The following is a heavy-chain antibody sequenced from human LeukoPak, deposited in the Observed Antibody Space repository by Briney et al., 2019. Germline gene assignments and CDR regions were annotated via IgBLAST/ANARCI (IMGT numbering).Heavy chain of an antibody. V-gene: IGHV3-53*01. CDR2: MYSGDST. J-gene: IGHJ5*02. CDR1: GFTGRSNY. CDR3: ARADGYSSWFVH. D-gene: IGHD5-18*01. Sequence: PGGSLRLSCAASGFTGRSNYMTWVRPAPGKGLEWVSVMYSGDSTYYDDSVKGRFAISRDNSKNTLDLQMNSLRDEDTGVYYCARADGYSSWFVHWGQGTLVTVSS.